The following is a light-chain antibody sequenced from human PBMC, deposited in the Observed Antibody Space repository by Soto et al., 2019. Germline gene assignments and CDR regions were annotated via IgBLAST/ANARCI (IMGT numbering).Light chain of an antibody. J-gene: IGKJ5*01. CDR2: GAS. CDR3: QLYGSSPLLT. Sequence: EIVLTQSPGTLSLSPGERATLSCRASQSVSSSYLAWYQQKPGQAPRLLIYGASSRATGIPDRFSGSGSGTDFALTISRLEPEDFAVYYCQLYGSSPLLTFGQGTRLEIK. CDR1: QSVSSSY. V-gene: IGKV3-20*01.